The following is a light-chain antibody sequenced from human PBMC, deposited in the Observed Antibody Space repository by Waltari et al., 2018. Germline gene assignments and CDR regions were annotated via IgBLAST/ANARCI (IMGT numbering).Light chain of an antibody. CDR3: QQYVSLQGT. CDR1: QSVSRS. Sequence: EIVLTQSPGTLSLSPGEEATLSCRASQSVSRSLAWYQQKPGQAPRLLIYDASTRASGIPERFSGSGSGTDFSLTISRLEPEDFAVYYCQQYVSLQGTFGQGTKVEIK. J-gene: IGKJ1*01. CDR2: DAS. V-gene: IGKV3-20*01.